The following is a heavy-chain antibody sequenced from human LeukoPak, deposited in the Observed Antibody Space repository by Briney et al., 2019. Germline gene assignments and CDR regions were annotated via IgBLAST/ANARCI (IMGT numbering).Heavy chain of an antibody. V-gene: IGHV1-8*01. J-gene: IGHJ5*02. CDR2: MNPNSGNT. D-gene: IGHD3-10*01. CDR1: GYTFTSYD. CDR3: ARGYYYGSGTSNNWFDP. Sequence: ASVKVSCKASGYTFTSYDINWVRQATGQGLEWMGWMNPNSGNTGYARKFQGRVTMTRNTSISTAYMELSSLRSEDTAVYYCARGYYYGSGTSNNWFDPWGQGTLVTVSS.